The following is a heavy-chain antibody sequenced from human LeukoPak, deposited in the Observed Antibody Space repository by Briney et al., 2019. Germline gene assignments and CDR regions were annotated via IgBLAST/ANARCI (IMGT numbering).Heavy chain of an antibody. CDR2: INHSGST. CDR1: GGSISGYY. J-gene: IGHJ4*02. V-gene: IGHV4-34*01. CDR3: ARGPLGLRLGELLDY. D-gene: IGHD3-16*01. Sequence: SETLSLTCTVSGGSISGYYWSWIRQPPGKGLEWIGEINHSGSTNYNPSLKSRVTISVDTSKNQFSLKLSSVTAADTAVYYCARGPLGLRLGELLDYWGQGTLVTVSS.